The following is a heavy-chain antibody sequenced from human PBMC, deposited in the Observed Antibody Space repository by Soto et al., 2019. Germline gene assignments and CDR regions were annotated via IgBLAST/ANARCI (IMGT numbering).Heavy chain of an antibody. J-gene: IGHJ5*02. CDR3: ASTGIAAAGTGWFDP. CDR2: IYYSGST. Sequence: PSETLSLTCTVSGGSIVSGGYCWGCIRQQPGKGLEWIGYIYYSGSTYYNPSLKSRVTISVDTSKNQFSLKLSSVTAADTAVYYCASTGIAAAGTGWFDPWGQGTLVTVSS. V-gene: IGHV4-31*03. CDR1: GGSIVSGGYC. D-gene: IGHD6-13*01.